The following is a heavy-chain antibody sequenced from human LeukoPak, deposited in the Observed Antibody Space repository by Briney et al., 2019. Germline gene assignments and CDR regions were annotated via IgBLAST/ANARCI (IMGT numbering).Heavy chain of an antibody. V-gene: IGHV5-51*01. CDR1: GYSFTSYW. J-gene: IGHJ6*02. CDR3: ARHEPLNSYYYYGMDV. D-gene: IGHD1-14*01. Sequence: GESLKISCKGSGYSFTSYWIGWVRQMPGKGLEWMGIIYPGDSDTRYSPSFQGQVTISADKSISTAYLQWSSLKASDTAMYYCARHEPLNSYYYYGMDVWGQGTTVTVSS. CDR2: IYPGDSDT.